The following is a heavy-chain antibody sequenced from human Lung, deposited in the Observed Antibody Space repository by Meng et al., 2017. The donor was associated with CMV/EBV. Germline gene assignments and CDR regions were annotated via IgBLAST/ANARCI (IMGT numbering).Heavy chain of an antibody. V-gene: IGHV4-34*01. CDR2: IGHGGST. CDR1: GGSFSEYF. J-gene: IGHJ4*02. CDR3: ARASLFGVVVMNYYFDS. Sequence: LXFAVHGGSFSEYFWNWIRQSPGKGLEWIGDIGHGGSTSYNPSLKGRVTISQDTSKNQFSLKLTSVTAADTAVYFCARASLFGVVVMNYYFDSWGQGXLVTVSS. D-gene: IGHD3-3*01.